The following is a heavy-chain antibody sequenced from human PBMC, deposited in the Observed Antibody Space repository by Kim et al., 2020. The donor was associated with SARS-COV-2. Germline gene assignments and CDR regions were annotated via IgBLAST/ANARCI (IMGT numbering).Heavy chain of an antibody. CDR3: ARQGPGYYYGMDV. CDR2: IIPIFGTA. J-gene: IGHJ6*02. Sequence: SVKVSCKASGGTFSSYAISWVRQAPGQGLEWMGGIIPIFGTANYAQKFQGRVTITADESTSTAYMELSSLRSEDTAVYYCARQGPGYYYGMDVWGQGTTVTVSS. V-gene: IGHV1-69*13. CDR1: GGTFSSYA.